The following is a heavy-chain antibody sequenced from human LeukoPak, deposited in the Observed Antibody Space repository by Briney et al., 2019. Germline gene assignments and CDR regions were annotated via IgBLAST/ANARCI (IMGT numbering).Heavy chain of an antibody. CDR3: VRENWYYDH. CDR2: IYPPTGGT. V-gene: IGHV1-2*02. J-gene: IGHJ4*02. CDR1: GYTFTAYH. Sequence: VASVKVSCKPSGYTFTAYHVHWVRQAPGQGLEFMGWIYPPTGGTVLAEKFQGRVIMTRDTSITTAYMELSGLNFDDTAVYYCVRENWYYDHWGQGTLVTVSS. D-gene: IGHD3-16*01.